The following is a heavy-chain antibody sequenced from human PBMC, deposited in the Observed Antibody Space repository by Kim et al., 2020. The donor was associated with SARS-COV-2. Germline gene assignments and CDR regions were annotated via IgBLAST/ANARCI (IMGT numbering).Heavy chain of an antibody. D-gene: IGHD6-13*01. Sequence: SETLSLTCTVSGGSISSYYWSWIRQPPGKGLEWIGYVYNTGSTNYNPSLKSRVTISVDTSKNQFSLKLSSVTAADTAVYYCARRGSSSWYYDCWGQGTLV. CDR1: GGSISSYY. V-gene: IGHV4-59*08. CDR3: ARRGSSSWYYDC. CDR2: VYNTGST. J-gene: IGHJ4*02.